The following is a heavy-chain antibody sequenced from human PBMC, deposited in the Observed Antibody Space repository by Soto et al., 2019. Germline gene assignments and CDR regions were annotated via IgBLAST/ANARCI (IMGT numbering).Heavy chain of an antibody. CDR3: ARDHTLDY. CDR1: GFSFSDNY. V-gene: IGHV3-11*01. CDR2: ISSSASTI. J-gene: IGHJ4*02. Sequence: PEGSLRLSCVASGFSFSDNYMSWIRQAPGKGLEWVSYISSSASTIYYADSVKGRFTISRDNAKNSLYLQMNSLRAEDTAVYYCARDHTLDYWGQGTLVTVSS.